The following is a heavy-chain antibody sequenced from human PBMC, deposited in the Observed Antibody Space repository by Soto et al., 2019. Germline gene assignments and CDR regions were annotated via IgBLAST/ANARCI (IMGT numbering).Heavy chain of an antibody. CDR2: INHSGSN. D-gene: IGHD5-18*01. CDR3: ARGPWIQLWLK. CDR1: GGSFSGYY. J-gene: IGHJ4*02. V-gene: IGHV4-34*01. Sequence: SETLSLTCAVYGGSFSGYYWSWIRQPAWKGLEWIGEINHSGSNNYNPSLKSRVTISVDTSKNQFSLKLSSVTAADTAVYYCARGPWIQLWLKWGQGTLVTV.